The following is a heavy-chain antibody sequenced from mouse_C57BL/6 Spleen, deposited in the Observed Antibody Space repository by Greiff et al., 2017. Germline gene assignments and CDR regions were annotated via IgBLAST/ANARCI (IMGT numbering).Heavy chain of an antibody. CDR3: ARSLYYSNGYFDY. Sequence: DVKLVESGPGLAKPSQTLSLTCSVTGYSITSDYWNWIRKFPGNKLEYMGYISYSGSTYYNPSLKSRISITRDTSKNQYYLQLNSVTTEDTATYYCARSLYYSNGYFDYWGQGTTLTVSS. J-gene: IGHJ2*01. CDR1: GYSITSDY. D-gene: IGHD2-5*01. CDR2: ISYSGST. V-gene: IGHV3-8*01.